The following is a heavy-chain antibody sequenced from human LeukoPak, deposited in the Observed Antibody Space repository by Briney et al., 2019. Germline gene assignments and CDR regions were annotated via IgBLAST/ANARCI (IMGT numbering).Heavy chain of an antibody. D-gene: IGHD3-22*01. CDR2: IKRDGSDK. Sequence: GGSLRLSCAASGFTFSNYWMSWVRQAPGKGLEWVANIKRDGSDKYYVDSVKGRFTISRDNAKNSLYLQMKSLRAEDTAVYYCARDGGYYPTDFDYWGQGTLVTVSS. CDR1: GFTFSNYW. CDR3: ARDGGYYPTDFDY. J-gene: IGHJ4*02. V-gene: IGHV3-7*01.